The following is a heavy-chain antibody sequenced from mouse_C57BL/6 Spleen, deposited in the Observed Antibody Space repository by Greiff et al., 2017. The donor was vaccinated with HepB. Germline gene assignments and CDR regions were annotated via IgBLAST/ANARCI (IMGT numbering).Heavy chain of an antibody. V-gene: IGHV1-62-2*01. J-gene: IGHJ3*01. Sequence: VQLQESGAELVKPGASVKLSCKASGYTFTEYTIHWVKQRAGQGLEWIGWVYPGSGSIKYNEKFKDKATFTADKSSSTVYMELSRLTSEDSAVYFCERHEVLAWFAYWGQGTLVTVSA. CDR1: GYTFTEYT. CDR3: ERHEVLAWFAY. CDR2: VYPGSGSI.